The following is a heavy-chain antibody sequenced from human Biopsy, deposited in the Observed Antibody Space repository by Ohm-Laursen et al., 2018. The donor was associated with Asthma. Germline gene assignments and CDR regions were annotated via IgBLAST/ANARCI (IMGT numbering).Heavy chain of an antibody. J-gene: IGHJ4*02. CDR1: GYTFSDSW. CDR3: ARFIDGTFFVDY. Sequence: ESLRLSSKASGYTFSDSWIGWVRQMPGKGLEWMGNIFAANSETKYSPSFQGQVTISADMSISTAFLQWSSLKASDTAIYYCARFIDGTFFVDYWGQGTLVTVSS. D-gene: IGHD1-7*01. CDR2: IFAANSET. V-gene: IGHV5-51*01.